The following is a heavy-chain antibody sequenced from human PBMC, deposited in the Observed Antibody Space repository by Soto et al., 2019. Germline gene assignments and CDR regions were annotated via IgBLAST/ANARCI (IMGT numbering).Heavy chain of an antibody. CDR1: GGTFSSYA. D-gene: IGHD3-22*01. V-gene: IGHV1-69*13. CDR3: ARVSDSSGYYYVLSLVAFDI. CDR2: IIPIFGTA. Sequence: GASVKVSCKASGGTFSSYAISWVRQAPGQGLEWMGGIIPIFGTANYAQKFQGRVTITADESTSTAYMELSSLRSEDTAVYYCARVSDSSGYYYVLSLVAFDIWGQGTMVTVSS. J-gene: IGHJ3*02.